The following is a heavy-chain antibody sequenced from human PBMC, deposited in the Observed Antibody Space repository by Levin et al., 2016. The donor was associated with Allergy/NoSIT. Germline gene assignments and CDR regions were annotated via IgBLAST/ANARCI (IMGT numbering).Heavy chain of an antibody. D-gene: IGHD3-10*01. V-gene: IGHV3-30*18. CDR2: ISYDGSNK. Sequence: GGSLRLSCAASGFTFSSYGMHWVRQAPGKGLEWVAVISYDGSNKYYADSVKGRFTISRDNSKNTLYLQMNSLRAEDTAVYYCAKEGEGVWPYYYYYGMDVWGQGTTVTVSS. CDR3: AKEGEGVWPYYYYYGMDV. CDR1: GFTFSSYG. J-gene: IGHJ6*02.